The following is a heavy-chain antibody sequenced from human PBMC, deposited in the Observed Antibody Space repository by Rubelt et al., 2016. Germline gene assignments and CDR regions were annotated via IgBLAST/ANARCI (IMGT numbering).Heavy chain of an antibody. D-gene: IGHD1-1*01. J-gene: IGHJ4*02. CDR1: GFTVSSNY. Sequence: EVQLVESGGGLVQPGGSLRLSCAASGFTVSSNYMSWVRQAPGKGLEWVSVIYSGGSTYYADSVKGRFTISRDNAKNTLYLQMNSLRAEDTAVYYCARDGSGYAHFDYWGQGTLVTVSS. CDR3: ARDGSGYAHFDY. V-gene: IGHV3-66*01. CDR2: IYSGGST.